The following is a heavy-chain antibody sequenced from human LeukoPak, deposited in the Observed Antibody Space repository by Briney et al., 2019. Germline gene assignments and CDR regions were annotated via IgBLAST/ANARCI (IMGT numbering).Heavy chain of an antibody. CDR2: IYHSGST. V-gene: IGHV4-38-2*02. CDR3: ARDYYGSGSNDY. J-gene: IGHJ4*02. CDR1: GYSISSGYY. D-gene: IGHD3-10*01. Sequence: SETLSLTCTVSGYSISSGYYWGWIRQPPGKGLEWIGSIYHSGSTYYNPSLKSRVTISVDTSKNQFSLKLSSVTAADTAVYYCARDYYGSGSNDYWGQGTLVTVSS.